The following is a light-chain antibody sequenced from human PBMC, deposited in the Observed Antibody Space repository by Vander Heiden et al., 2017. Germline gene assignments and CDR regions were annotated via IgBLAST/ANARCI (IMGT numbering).Light chain of an antibody. CDR1: SGSVSTSYY. V-gene: IGLV8-61*01. CDR2: STN. Sequence: QTVVTQEPSFSVSPGGTVTLTCGLSSGSVSTSYYPRWYQQTPGQPPRTLIYSTNTRSSGVPDRFSGSILGNKAALTITGAQADDESDYYCVLYMGSGSWVFGGGTKLTVL. J-gene: IGLJ3*02. CDR3: VLYMGSGSWV.